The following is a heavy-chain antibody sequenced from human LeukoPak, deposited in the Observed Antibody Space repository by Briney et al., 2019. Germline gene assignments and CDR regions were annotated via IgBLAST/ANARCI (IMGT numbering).Heavy chain of an antibody. CDR3: TVSGYSSGWYKTFCFDY. D-gene: IGHD6-19*01. CDR2: ISSSGGST. CDR1: GFTFSSYA. Sequence: GGSVTLSCAASGFTFSSYAMHWVRPAPGRGVEDVLAISSSGGSTYYANSVKGRFTISRDNSKNTLYLQMGSLKAEDMGAYYCTVSGYSSGWYKTFCFDYWGQGTLVTVSS. V-gene: IGHV3-64*01. J-gene: IGHJ4*02.